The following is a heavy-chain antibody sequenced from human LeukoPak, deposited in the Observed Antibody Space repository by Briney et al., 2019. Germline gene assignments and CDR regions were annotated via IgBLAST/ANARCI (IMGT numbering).Heavy chain of an antibody. J-gene: IGHJ4*02. CDR3: ARGRDRSKAGDH. Sequence: TTSETLSLTCAVYGGSCDDYYCSWIRQPPGKGLEWIGEIHPSGIFYYNSSLMSRVTISIDTSKSQFSLRLTSVTAADTAFYYCARGRDRSKAGDHWAQGSLVTVSS. CDR2: IHPSGIF. CDR1: GGSCDDYY. D-gene: IGHD5-24*01. V-gene: IGHV4-34*01.